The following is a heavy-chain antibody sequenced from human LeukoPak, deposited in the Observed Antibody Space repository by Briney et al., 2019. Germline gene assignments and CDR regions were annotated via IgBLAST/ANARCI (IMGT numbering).Heavy chain of an antibody. CDR2: IYHSGST. CDR3: ARDSYGYNY. CDR1: GYSISSGYY. V-gene: IGHV4-38-2*02. D-gene: IGHD5-18*01. J-gene: IGHJ4*02. Sequence: PSETLSLTCTVSGYSISSGYYWGWIRQPPGKGLEWIGNIYHSGSTYYKPSLKSRVTMSVDTSKNQFSLNLSSVTAADTAVYYCARDSYGYNYWGQGTLVTVSS.